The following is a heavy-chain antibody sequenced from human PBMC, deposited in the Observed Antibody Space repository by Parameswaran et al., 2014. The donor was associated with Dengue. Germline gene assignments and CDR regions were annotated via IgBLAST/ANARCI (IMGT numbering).Heavy chain of an antibody. CDR3: ARSPGRNNGMAV. J-gene: IGHJ6*02. CDR2: INTKTGIP. D-gene: IGHD1-26*01. Sequence: WVRQAPGQGLEWVGWINTKTGIPTYAQAFTGRFVFSLDTSVSTTHLQISGLKAGDTAVYYCARSPGRNNGMAVWGQGTTVTVSS. V-gene: IGHV7-4-1*02.